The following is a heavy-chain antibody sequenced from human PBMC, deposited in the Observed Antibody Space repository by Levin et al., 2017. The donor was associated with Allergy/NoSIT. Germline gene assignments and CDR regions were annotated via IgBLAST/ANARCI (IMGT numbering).Heavy chain of an antibody. CDR1: GFTVSSNY. J-gene: IGHJ6*03. V-gene: IGHV3-66*01. CDR2: IYRGGTT. D-gene: IGHD3-10*01. Sequence: GGSLRLSCAASGFTVSSNYMSWVRQAPGKGLEWVSLIYRGGTTYYADSVKGRFTISRDNSNNTLYLQMNSLSAEATAVYYCARRYYGLGTYYMDVWGKGTTVTVAS. CDR3: ARRYYGLGTYYMDV.